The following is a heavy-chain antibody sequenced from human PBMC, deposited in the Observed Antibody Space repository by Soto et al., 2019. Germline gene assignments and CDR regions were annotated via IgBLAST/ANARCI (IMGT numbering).Heavy chain of an antibody. V-gene: IGHV3-23*01. CDR1: GFTFSSYA. J-gene: IGHJ4*02. CDR3: TRDREY. Sequence: GGSLRLSCAASGFTFSSYAMSWVRQAPGKGLEWVSRISGSGSSTCYADSVKGRFTISRDNAKNTLYLQMNSLRAEDTAVYYCTRDREYWGQGTLVTVSS. CDR2: ISGSGSST.